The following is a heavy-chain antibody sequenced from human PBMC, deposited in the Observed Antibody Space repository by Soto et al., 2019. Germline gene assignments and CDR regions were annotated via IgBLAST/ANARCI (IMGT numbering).Heavy chain of an antibody. J-gene: IGHJ5*02. CDR1: GGSFSGYY. CDR3: AREYSRNWFDP. V-gene: IGHV4-34*01. CDR2: INHSGSS. D-gene: IGHD2-21*01. Sequence: SETLSLTCAVYGGSFSGYYWSWIRQPPGKGLEWIGEINHSGSSHYNPSLKSRVTISVDTSKNQISLNLSSVTAADTAVYYCAREYSRNWFDPWGQGTLVTVSS.